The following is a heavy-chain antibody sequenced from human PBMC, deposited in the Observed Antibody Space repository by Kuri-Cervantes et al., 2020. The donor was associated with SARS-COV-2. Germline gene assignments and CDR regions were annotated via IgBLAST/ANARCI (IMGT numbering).Heavy chain of an antibody. CDR1: GFTFSSYS. D-gene: IGHD3-3*01. Sequence: GGSLRLSCAASGFTFSSYSMNWVRQAPGKGLEWASRINPDGSYTNNADSVKGRFTLSRDNAKNMLFLQMNSLRAEDTAVYYCARDKYDFWSGSDYWGQGTRVTVSS. CDR3: ARDKYDFWSGSDY. CDR2: INPDGSYT. V-gene: IGHV3-74*01. J-gene: IGHJ4*02.